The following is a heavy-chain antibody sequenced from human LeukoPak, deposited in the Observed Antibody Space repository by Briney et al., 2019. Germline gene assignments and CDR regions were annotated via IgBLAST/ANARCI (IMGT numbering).Heavy chain of an antibody. D-gene: IGHD3-9*01. J-gene: IGHJ4*02. CDR2: IRYDGSNK. CDR1: GFTFSSYG. V-gene: IGHV3-30*02. CDR3: AKGGDYDILTGYSPGDYFDY. Sequence: PGGSLRLSCAASGFTFSSYGMHWVRQAPGKGLEWVAFIRYDGSNKYYADSVKGRFTISRDNSKNTLYLQMNSLRAEDTAMYYCAKGGDYDILTGYSPGDYFDYWGQGTLVTVSS.